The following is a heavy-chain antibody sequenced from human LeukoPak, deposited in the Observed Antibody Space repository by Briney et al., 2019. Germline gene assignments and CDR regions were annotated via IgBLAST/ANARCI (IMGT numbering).Heavy chain of an antibody. D-gene: IGHD6-6*01. J-gene: IGHJ4*02. CDR3: ARGPRFPRRYSSSFSYYFDY. CDR2: INHSGST. Sequence: SETLSLTCAVYGGSFSGYYWSWIRQPPGKGLEWIGEINHSGSTNYNPSLKSRVTISVDTSKNRFSLKLSSVTAADTAVYYCARGPRFPRRYSSSFSYYFDYWGQGTLVTVSS. V-gene: IGHV4-34*01. CDR1: GGSFSGYY.